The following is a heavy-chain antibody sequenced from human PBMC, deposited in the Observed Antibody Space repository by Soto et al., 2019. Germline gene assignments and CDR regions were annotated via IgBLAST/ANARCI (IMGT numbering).Heavy chain of an antibody. CDR3: AREFWSGYYSYFDY. Sequence: GGSLRLSXAASGFTFSSYAMHWVRQAPGKGLEWVAVISYGGSNKYYAASVKGRFTISRDNSKNTLYLQMNSLRAEDTAVYYCAREFWSGYYSYFDYWGQGTLVTVSS. D-gene: IGHD3-3*01. CDR2: ISYGGSNK. J-gene: IGHJ4*02. CDR1: GFTFSSYA. V-gene: IGHV3-30-3*01.